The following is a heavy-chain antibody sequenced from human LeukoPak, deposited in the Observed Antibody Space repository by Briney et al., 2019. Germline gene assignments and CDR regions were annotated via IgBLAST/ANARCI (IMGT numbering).Heavy chain of an antibody. V-gene: IGHV4-34*01. CDR2: INHSGST. CDR1: GGSFSGYY. J-gene: IGHJ6*02. Sequence: PSETLSLTCAVYGGSFSGYYWSWIRQPPGKGLEWIGEINHSGSTNYNPSLKSRATISVDTSKNQFSLKLSSVTAADTAVYYCARRNPYYYALDVWGQGTTVTVSS. CDR3: ARRNPYYYALDV.